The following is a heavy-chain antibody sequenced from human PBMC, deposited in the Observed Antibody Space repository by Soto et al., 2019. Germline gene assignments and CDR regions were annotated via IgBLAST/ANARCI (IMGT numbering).Heavy chain of an antibody. J-gene: IGHJ6*02. CDR1: GFTFSGYA. CDR2: ISGSGGST. Sequence: GGSLRLSCAASGFTFSGYAMSWVRQAPGKGLEWVSAISGSGGSTYYADSVKGRFTISRDNSKNTLYLQMNSLRAEDTAVYYCAKDRHSSTLLDYGMDVWGQGTTVTVSS. CDR3: AKDRHSSTLLDYGMDV. V-gene: IGHV3-23*01. D-gene: IGHD3-3*02.